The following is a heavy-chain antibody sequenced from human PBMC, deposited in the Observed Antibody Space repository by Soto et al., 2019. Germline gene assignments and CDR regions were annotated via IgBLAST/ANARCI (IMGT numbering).Heavy chain of an antibody. J-gene: IGHJ5*02. D-gene: IGHD3-3*01. Sequence: GESLKISCKGSGYSFTSYWIGWVRQMPGKGLEWMGIIYPGDSDTRYSPSFQGQVTISADKSISTAYLQWSSLKASDTAMYYCARRMDFWSGYYDPRNWFDPWGQGTLVTVSS. CDR1: GYSFTSYW. CDR3: ARRMDFWSGYYDPRNWFDP. V-gene: IGHV5-51*01. CDR2: IYPGDSDT.